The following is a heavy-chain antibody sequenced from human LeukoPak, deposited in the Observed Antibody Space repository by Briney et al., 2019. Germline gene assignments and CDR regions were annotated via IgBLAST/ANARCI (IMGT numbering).Heavy chain of an antibody. CDR2: IYHSGTT. Sequence: PSETLSLTCAVSGGSISSSYWWSWVRQPPGKGLEWIGEIYHSGTTNYNPSLKSRVTMSVDKSKNQFSLKLNSVTAADTAVYYCARAHPVDIVPLDYWGQGTLVTVSS. D-gene: IGHD5-12*01. CDR3: ARAHPVDIVPLDY. J-gene: IGHJ4*02. V-gene: IGHV4-4*02. CDR1: GGSISSSYW.